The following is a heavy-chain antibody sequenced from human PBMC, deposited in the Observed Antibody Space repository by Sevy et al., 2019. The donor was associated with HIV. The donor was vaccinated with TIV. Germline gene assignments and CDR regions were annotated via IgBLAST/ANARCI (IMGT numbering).Heavy chain of an antibody. CDR3: ARPAGHKADAFDN. D-gene: IGHD6-13*01. Sequence: ASVKVSCKASGGTFSSYAISWVRQAPGQGLEWMGGIIPIFGTANYAQKFQGRGTITADESTSTAYMELSSLRSEDTAVYYCARPAGHKADAFDNWGQGTMVTV. CDR2: IIPIFGTA. V-gene: IGHV1-69*13. CDR1: GGTFSSYA. J-gene: IGHJ3*02.